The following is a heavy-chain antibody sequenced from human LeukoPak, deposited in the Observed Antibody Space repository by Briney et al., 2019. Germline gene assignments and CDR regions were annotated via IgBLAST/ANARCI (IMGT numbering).Heavy chain of an antibody. V-gene: IGHV3-15*01. D-gene: IGHD1-26*01. CDR3: TTYVGATAY. CDR1: GFTFSNAR. Sequence: GGSLRLSCAASGFTFSNARMNWVRQAPGKGLEWVGCIKTKTDDGATDYSAPVKARFTISRDDSKTTLYLQMNSLKTEDTAIYYCTTYVGATAYWGQGTLVTVSS. J-gene: IGHJ4*02. CDR2: IKTKTDDGAT.